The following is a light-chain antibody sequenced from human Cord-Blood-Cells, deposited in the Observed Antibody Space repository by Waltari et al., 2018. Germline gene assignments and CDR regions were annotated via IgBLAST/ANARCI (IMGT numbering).Light chain of an antibody. CDR2: EVS. V-gene: IGLV2-8*01. Sequence: QSALTQPPSASGSPGQSVTISCTGTSSDVGGYNYVSWYQQHPGKAPKLMIYEVSKRPSGVPDRCSGSKSGNTASLTVSGLQAEDEADYYCSSYAGSNKLVFGGGTKLTVL. CDR1: SSDVGGYNY. CDR3: SSYAGSNKLV. J-gene: IGLJ3*02.